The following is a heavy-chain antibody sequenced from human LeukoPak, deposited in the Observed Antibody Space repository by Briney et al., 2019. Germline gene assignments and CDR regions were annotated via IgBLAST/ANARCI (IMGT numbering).Heavy chain of an antibody. Sequence: PGKSLRLSCATSGIAFNGYAFHWVRRTPGKGLEWVAVISSDGKKIFYADSVKGRFIVTRDNCKNTIDLQMSRLQTDDTSMCYCARTMALNRGWYQEPFDYWGQGTLVTVSS. CDR3: ARTMALNRGWYQEPFDY. CDR1: GIAFNGYA. V-gene: IGHV3-30*04. J-gene: IGHJ4*02. CDR2: ISSDGKKI. D-gene: IGHD6-19*01.